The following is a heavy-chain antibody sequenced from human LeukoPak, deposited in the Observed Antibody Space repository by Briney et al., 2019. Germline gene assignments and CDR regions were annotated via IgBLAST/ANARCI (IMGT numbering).Heavy chain of an antibody. CDR2: ISYDGSNK. CDR3: AREAYDFWSGYDYYYYGMDV. J-gene: IGHJ6*02. D-gene: IGHD3-3*01. CDR1: GLTFSSYA. V-gene: IGHV3-30-3*01. Sequence: PGGSLRLSCAASGLTFSSYAIHWVRQAPGKGLEWVAVISYDGSNKYYADSVKGRFTIYRDNSKNTLYLQMNSLRVEDTAVYYCAREAYDFWSGYDYYYYGMDVWGQGTTVTVSS.